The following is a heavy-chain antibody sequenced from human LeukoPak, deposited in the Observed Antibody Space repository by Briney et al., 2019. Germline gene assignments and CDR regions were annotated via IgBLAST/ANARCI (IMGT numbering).Heavy chain of an antibody. D-gene: IGHD3-16*01. V-gene: IGHV4-34*01. J-gene: IGHJ6*04. CDR1: GGSFSGYY. CDR3: ARGLRFGEFPPDYYYGMDV. CDR2: ISHSGST. Sequence: SETLSLTCAVYGGSFSGYYWSWIRQPPGKGLEWIGEISHSGSTNYNPSLKSRVTISVDTSKNQFSLKLSSVTAADTAVYYCARGLRFGEFPPDYYYGMDVWGKGTTVTVSS.